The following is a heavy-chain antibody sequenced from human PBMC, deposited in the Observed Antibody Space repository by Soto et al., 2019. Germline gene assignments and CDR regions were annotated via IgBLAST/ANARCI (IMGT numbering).Heavy chain of an antibody. CDR1: GFTFSSYD. V-gene: IGHV3-33*01. J-gene: IGHJ3*02. CDR2: IWYDGSNK. Sequence: QVQLVESGGGVVQPGRSLRLSCAASGFTFSSYDMHWVRQAPGKGLEWVAVIWYDGSNKYYADSVKGRFTISRDNSKNTLYLQMISLRAEDTAVYYCATSISDAFDIWGQGTMVTVSS. CDR3: ATSISDAFDI. D-gene: IGHD6-6*01.